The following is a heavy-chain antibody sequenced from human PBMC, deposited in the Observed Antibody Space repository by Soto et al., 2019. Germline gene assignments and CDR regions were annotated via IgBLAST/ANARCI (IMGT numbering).Heavy chain of an antibody. CDR3: ARLWFGDNWFDP. V-gene: IGHV4-59*08. J-gene: IGHJ5*02. D-gene: IGHD3-10*01. CDR1: GGSISSYY. CDR2: IYYSGST. Sequence: SETLSLTCTVSGGSISSYYWSWIRQPPGKGLEWIGYIYYSGSTNSNPSLKSRVTISVDTSKNQFSLKLSSVTAADTAVYYCARLWFGDNWFDPWGQGTLVTVSS.